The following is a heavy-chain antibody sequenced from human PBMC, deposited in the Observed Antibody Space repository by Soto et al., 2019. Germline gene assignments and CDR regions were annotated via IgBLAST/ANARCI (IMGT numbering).Heavy chain of an antibody. J-gene: IGHJ5*02. CDR2: IIPIFGTA. V-gene: IGHV1-69*13. CDR1: GGTFSSYA. D-gene: IGHD6-19*01. CDR3: ARVPSSSINWFDP. Sequence: ASVKVSCKASGGTFSSYAISWVRQAPGQGLEWMGGIIPIFGTANYAQKFQGRVTITADESTSTAYMELSSLRSEDTAVYYCARVPSSSINWFDPWGQGNLVTVSS.